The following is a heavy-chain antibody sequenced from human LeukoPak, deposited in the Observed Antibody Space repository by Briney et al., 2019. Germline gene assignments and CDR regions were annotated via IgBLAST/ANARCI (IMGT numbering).Heavy chain of an antibody. Sequence: SETLSLTCTVSGGSISSYYWSWNRQPPGKGLEWIGYIYYSGSTNYNPSLKSRVTISVDTSKNQFSLKLSSVTAADTAVYYCARDRGVFCSSWYPYYYYYYGMDVWGQGTTVTVSS. CDR1: GGSISSYY. J-gene: IGHJ6*02. CDR3: ARDRGVFCSSWYPYYYYYYGMDV. V-gene: IGHV4-59*01. CDR2: IYYSGST. D-gene: IGHD6-13*01.